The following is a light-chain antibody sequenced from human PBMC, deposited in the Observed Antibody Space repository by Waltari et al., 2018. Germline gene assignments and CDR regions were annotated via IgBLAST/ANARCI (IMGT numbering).Light chain of an antibody. CDR2: HNS. CDR3: QVWDSDRDHYV. V-gene: IGLV3-21*01. Sequence: SSALIQPPSVSVAPGNTATITCGGSDIVGKTVHRYLQKSGQAPPLVIYHNSNRPSGIPQRVSGSKSGGTAALTINRVEAGDEGDYFCQVWDSDRDHYVFGSGTTVSVL. CDR1: DIVGKT. J-gene: IGLJ1*01.